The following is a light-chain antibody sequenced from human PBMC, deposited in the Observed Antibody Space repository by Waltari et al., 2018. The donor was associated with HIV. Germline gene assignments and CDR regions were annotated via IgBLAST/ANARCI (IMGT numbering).Light chain of an antibody. CDR1: QDITNY. Sequence: GDRVTITCQASQDITNYLNWFRQKPGKAPKLLIYDASNLETGVPSRLSGSGSGTHFNFTISSLQPEDIATYYCHQYANLPYTFGQGTKLEIK. CDR3: HQYANLPYT. V-gene: IGKV1-33*01. CDR2: DAS. J-gene: IGKJ2*01.